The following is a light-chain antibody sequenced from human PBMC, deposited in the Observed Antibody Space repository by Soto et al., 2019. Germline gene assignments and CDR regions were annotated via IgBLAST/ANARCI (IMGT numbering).Light chain of an antibody. CDR1: SNDVGGYNF. V-gene: IGLV2-11*01. Sequence: QSVLTQPRSVSGSPGQSVTISCTGTSNDVGGYNFVSWYQQHPGKAPKLIIYDVSKRPSGVPDRISASRSGKTASLTISGLQAEDEADYYCCSYAGSDTWVFGGGTKLTVL. CDR2: DVS. J-gene: IGLJ3*02. CDR3: CSYAGSDTWV.